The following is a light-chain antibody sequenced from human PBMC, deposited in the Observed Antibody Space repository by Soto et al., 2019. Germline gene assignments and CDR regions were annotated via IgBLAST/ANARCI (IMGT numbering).Light chain of an antibody. V-gene: IGKV3-20*01. CDR1: QSVSSY. CDR3: QQYGSSPWT. Sequence: EFVLTQSPATLSLSPGERATLSCRSSQSVSSYLAWYQQKPGQAPRLLIHDASNRAAGIPARFSGSGSGTDFTLTISRLEPEDFAVYFCQQYGSSPWTFGQGTKVDIK. J-gene: IGKJ1*01. CDR2: DAS.